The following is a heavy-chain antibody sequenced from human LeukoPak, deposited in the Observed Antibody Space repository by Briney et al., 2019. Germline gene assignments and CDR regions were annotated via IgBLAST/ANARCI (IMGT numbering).Heavy chain of an antibody. J-gene: IGHJ4*02. V-gene: IGHV3-23*01. Sequence: GGSLRLSCAASGFTFSSYAMSWVRRAPGKGLEWVAVIGGSDDDTHYADFVKGRFTVSRDNSKDTLYVQMNNLRADDTAVYYCTKGAWLDNWGQGALVIVSS. CDR3: TKGAWLDN. CDR2: IGGSDDDT. CDR1: GFTFSSYA.